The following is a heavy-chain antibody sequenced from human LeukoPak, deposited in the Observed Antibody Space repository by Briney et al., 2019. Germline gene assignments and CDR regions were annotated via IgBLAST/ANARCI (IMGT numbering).Heavy chain of an antibody. Sequence: SETLSLTCTVSGGSISSYYWSWIRQPPGKGLEWIGYIYYSGSTNYNPSLKSRVAISVDTSKNQFSLKLSSVTAADTAVYYCARAGFSSGFYYLDYWDQGTLVTVSS. J-gene: IGHJ4*02. CDR3: ARAGFSSGFYYLDY. CDR2: IYYSGST. D-gene: IGHD3-22*01. V-gene: IGHV4-59*12. CDR1: GGSISSYY.